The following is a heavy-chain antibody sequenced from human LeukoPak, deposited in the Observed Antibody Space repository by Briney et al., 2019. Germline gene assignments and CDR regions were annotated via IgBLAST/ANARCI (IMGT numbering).Heavy chain of an antibody. V-gene: IGHV1-2*02. CDR1: GYTFTGYY. CDR3: AKSLLYCTGSSCYSLGVGLNFDS. D-gene: IGHD2-15*01. J-gene: IGHJ4*02. Sequence: ASVKVSCKASGYTFTGYYMHWVRQAPGQGLEWMGWINPNSGGTNYAQKFQGRVTMTRDTSISTAYMELSRLRSDDTAVYYCAKSLLYCTGSSCYSLGVGLNFDSWGQGTLVTVSS. CDR2: INPNSGGT.